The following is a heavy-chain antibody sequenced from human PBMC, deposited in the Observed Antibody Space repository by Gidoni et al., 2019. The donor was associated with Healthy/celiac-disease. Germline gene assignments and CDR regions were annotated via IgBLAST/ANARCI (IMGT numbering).Heavy chain of an antibody. V-gene: IGHV4-34*01. CDR2: INHSGST. D-gene: IGHD6-6*01. CDR1: GGSFSGYY. Sequence: QVQLQQWGAGLLKPSETLSLTCAVYGGSFSGYYWSWIRQPPGKGLEWIGEINHSGSTNYNPSLKSRVTISVDTSKNQFSLKLSSVTAADTAVYYCASRGNSSSPRRVYNWFDPWGQGTLVTVSS. CDR3: ASRGNSSSPRRVYNWFDP. J-gene: IGHJ5*02.